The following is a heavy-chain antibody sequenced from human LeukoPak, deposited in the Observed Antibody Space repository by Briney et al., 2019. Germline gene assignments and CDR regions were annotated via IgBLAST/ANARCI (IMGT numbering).Heavy chain of an antibody. CDR3: ARGGDYTNAFDY. D-gene: IGHD4-11*01. CDR2: SNTDGSTT. V-gene: IGHV3-74*01. CDR1: GFMFNTYW. J-gene: IGHJ4*02. Sequence: GGSLRLSCAASGFMFNTYWMHWVRQAPGKGLMWVSRSNTDGSTTNYADSVKGRVTISRDTAKTTLYLQMNSLRGEDTAVYYCARGGDYTNAFDYWGQGTLVTVSS.